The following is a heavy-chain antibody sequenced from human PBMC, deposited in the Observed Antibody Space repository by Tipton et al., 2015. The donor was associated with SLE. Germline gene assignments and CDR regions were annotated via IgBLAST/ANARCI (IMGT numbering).Heavy chain of an antibody. J-gene: IGHJ4*02. CDR3: ASRGAYRVFAY. D-gene: IGHD5-24*01. CDR2: INHSGST. CDR1: GGSFSGYY. Sequence: TLSLTCTVYGGSFSGYYWTWIRQPPGKGLEWIGEINHSGSTNYNPSLKSRVTISVDTSKNQFPLKLSSVTAADTAVYYCASRGAYRVFAYWGQGTLVTVSS. V-gene: IGHV4-34*01.